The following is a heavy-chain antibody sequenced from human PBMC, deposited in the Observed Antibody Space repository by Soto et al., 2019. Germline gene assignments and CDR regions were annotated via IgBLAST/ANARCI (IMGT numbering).Heavy chain of an antibody. CDR3: AKVRRSSSWYYGMDV. D-gene: IGHD6-13*01. CDR1: GFTFSSYA. J-gene: IGHJ6*02. V-gene: IGHV3-23*01. Sequence: EVQLLESGGGLVQPGGSLRLSCAASGFTFSSYAMSWVRQAPGKGLEWVSAISGSGGSTYYADSVKGRFTISRDNSKNTLYLQMKSLRAEDTAVYYCAKVRRSSSWYYGMDVWGQGTTVTVSS. CDR2: ISGSGGST.